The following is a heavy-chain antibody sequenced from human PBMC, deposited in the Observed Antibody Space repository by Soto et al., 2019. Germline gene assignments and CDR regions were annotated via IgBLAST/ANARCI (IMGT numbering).Heavy chain of an antibody. J-gene: IGHJ4*02. CDR2: INYSGTT. D-gene: IGHD2-21*01. CDR3: TRGGDAYKNGH. V-gene: IGHV4-61*01. CDR1: GGSVSISRCH. Sequence: SETLSLTCTVSGGSVSISRCHWGWISQPPGKGLEWIACINYSGTTYYNPSLKSRVTLSVDTSKNQFSLKLTSVNAADTAVYYCTRGGDAYKNGHWGQGTLVTVSS.